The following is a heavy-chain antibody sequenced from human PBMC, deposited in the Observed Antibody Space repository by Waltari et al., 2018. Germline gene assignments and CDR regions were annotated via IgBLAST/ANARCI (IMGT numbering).Heavy chain of an antibody. Sequence: EIHVVESGGGLVQQGESLRLYCLSSGFPYHVYAMGWVRQAPGKGLDWVANIKEDGIEKNYVDSVKGRFTISRDNAKNSVFLEMNSLSVEDTAVYYCSRELSWSGRDYWGQGALVTVSS. D-gene: IGHD3-3*01. J-gene: IGHJ4*02. CDR2: IKEDGIEK. CDR1: GFPYHVYA. V-gene: IGHV3-7*03. CDR3: SRELSWSGRDY.